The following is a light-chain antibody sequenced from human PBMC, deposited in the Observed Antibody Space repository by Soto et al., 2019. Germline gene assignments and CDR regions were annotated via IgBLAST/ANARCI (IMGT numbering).Light chain of an antibody. J-gene: IGLJ1*01. V-gene: IGLV2-14*01. CDR3: SSYTSSSTYV. Sequence: QSALTQPASVSGSPGQSITISCTGTSSDDGGYNYVSWYQQHPGKAPKLMIYEVSNRPSGVSNRFSGSKSGNTASLTISGLQAEDEADYYCSSYTSSSTYVFGTGTKVTAL. CDR2: EVS. CDR1: SSDDGGYNY.